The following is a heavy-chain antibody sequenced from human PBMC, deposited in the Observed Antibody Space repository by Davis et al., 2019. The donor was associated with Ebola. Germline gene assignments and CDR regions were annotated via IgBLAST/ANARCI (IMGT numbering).Heavy chain of an antibody. CDR1: GGSFSGYY. Sequence: PSETLSLTCAVYGGSFSGYYWSWICQPPGKGLEWIGEINHSGSTNYNPSLKSRVTISVDTSKNQFSLKLSSVTAADTAVYYCARGPVGYDFWSGYYSYYMDVWGKGTTVTVSS. D-gene: IGHD3-3*01. CDR3: ARGPVGYDFWSGYYSYYMDV. J-gene: IGHJ6*03. V-gene: IGHV4-34*01. CDR2: INHSGST.